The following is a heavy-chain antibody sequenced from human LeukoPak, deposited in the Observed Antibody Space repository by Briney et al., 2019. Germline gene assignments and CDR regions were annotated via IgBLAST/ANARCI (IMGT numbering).Heavy chain of an antibody. V-gene: IGHV3-23*01. Sequence: PGGSLRLSCAASGFTFSSYWVTWVRQAPGKGLEWVSAISSGGDRAYNADPVKGRFTISRDNSKNTLYLQMNSLRVEDTAVYYCARGISISGWYFFDYWGQGTLVTVSS. J-gene: IGHJ4*02. D-gene: IGHD6-19*01. CDR3: ARGISISGWYFFDY. CDR2: ISSGGDRA. CDR1: GFTFSSYW.